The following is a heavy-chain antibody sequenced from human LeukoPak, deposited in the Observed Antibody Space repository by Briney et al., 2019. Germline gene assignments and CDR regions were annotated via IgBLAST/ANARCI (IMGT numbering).Heavy chain of an antibody. CDR1: GGSISTNLYY. J-gene: IGHJ4*02. D-gene: IGHD2-2*01. CDR3: ARLNTSPSFDY. CDR2: IYYSGTT. V-gene: IGHV4-39*01. Sequence: PSETLSLTCTVPGGSISTNLYYWVWIRQPPGKGLEWIATIYYSGTTYYNPSLKSRVTISIDTSKNQFSLKLSSVTAADTAVYYCARLNTSPSFDYWGQGTLVTVSS.